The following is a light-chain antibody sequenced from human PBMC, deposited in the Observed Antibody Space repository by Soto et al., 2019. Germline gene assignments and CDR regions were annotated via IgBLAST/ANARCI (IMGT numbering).Light chain of an antibody. CDR2: DVR. V-gene: IGLV2-11*01. J-gene: IGLJ2*01. Sequence: QSALTQPRSVSGSPGQSVTISCTGTSGDVGHVSWYPHHPGKAPKVMIYDVRKRPSGVPDRFSGSKSGNTASLTISGLQAEAEADYYCCSYAGSVVFGGGTKLTVL. CDR3: CSYAGSVV. CDR1: SGDVGH.